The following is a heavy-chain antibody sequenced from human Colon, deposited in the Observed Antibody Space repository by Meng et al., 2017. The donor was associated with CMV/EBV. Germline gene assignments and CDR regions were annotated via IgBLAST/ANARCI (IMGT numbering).Heavy chain of an antibody. V-gene: IGHV3-23*01. D-gene: IGHD3-16*01. J-gene: IGHJ4*02. CDR3: ARVYTPRQIPY. Sequence: LSCSASGFSISDYAMDWVRQAPGKGLEWVSVISASGDITFYTESVKGRFTIGRDTSKNTVYLQMDSLRAEDTAVYYCARVYTPRQIPYWGQGTLVTVSS. CDR2: ISASGDIT. CDR1: GFSISDYA.